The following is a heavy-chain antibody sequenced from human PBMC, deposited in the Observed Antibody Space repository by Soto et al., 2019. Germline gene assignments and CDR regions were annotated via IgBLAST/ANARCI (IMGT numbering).Heavy chain of an antibody. CDR1: GFTFSSYG. D-gene: IGHD3-10*01. CDR2: ISGSGGST. V-gene: IGHV3-23*01. CDR3: AKGPTTMVRDRIDY. Sequence: GGSLRLSCAASGFTFSSYGMHWVRQAPGKGLEWVSAISGSGGSTYYADSVKGRFTISRDNSKNTLYLQMNSLRAEDTAVYYCAKGPTTMVRDRIDYWGQGTLVTVSS. J-gene: IGHJ4*02.